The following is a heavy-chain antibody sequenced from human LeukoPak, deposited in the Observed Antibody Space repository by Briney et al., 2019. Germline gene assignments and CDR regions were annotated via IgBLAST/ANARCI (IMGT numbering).Heavy chain of an antibody. Sequence: ASVKASCKVSGYTLTELSMHWVRQAPGKGLEWMGGFDPEDGETIYAQKFQGRVTMTEDTSTDTAYMELSSLRSEDTAVYYCATDARYCTNGVCPYNWFDPWGQGTLVTVSS. CDR3: ATDARYCTNGVCPYNWFDP. V-gene: IGHV1-24*01. J-gene: IGHJ5*02. CDR2: FDPEDGET. D-gene: IGHD2-8*01. CDR1: GYTLTELS.